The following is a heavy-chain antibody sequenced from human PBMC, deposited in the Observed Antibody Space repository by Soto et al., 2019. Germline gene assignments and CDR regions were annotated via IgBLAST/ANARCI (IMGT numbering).Heavy chain of an antibody. CDR3: ERGGTPIDY. CDR1: GYTFTNFG. J-gene: IGHJ4*02. Sequence: ASVTVSCKTSGYTFTNFGLSWVRQAPGQGLEWMGWISAYNGNTNYAQNFQGRVTMTTDTSTSTAYMELRSLRSDDTAVYYCERGGTPIDYWGQGTLVTVSS. V-gene: IGHV1-18*01. D-gene: IGHD3-16*01. CDR2: ISAYNGNT.